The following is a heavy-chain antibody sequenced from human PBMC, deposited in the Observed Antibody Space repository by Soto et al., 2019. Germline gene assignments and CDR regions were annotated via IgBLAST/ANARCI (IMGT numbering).Heavy chain of an antibody. Sequence: GGSLRLSCNASGFTVSSSYMSWVRQAPGMGLEWVAVIESGGTAHYADSVKGRFTISRDNPNDIIYLQLHTLRAEDTAVYYCAKDLGPLKLLNYVFYGLGVYGQGTTFTAAS. CDR1: GFTVSSSY. CDR3: AKDLGPLKLLNYVFYGLGV. D-gene: IGHD3-16*01. J-gene: IGHJ6*02. V-gene: IGHV3-53*01. CDR2: IESGGTA.